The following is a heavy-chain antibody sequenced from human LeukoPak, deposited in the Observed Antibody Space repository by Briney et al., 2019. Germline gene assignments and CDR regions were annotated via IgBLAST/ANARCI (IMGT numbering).Heavy chain of an antibody. Sequence: GGSLRLSCAASRFTFSTYIMNWVRQAPGKGLEWVSSISTTSDYIYYADSLKGRFTISRDNAKNSLYLQMNSLRGGDTALYYCAKAVSSYKVSYFQHWGQGTLVTVSS. CDR3: AKAVSSYKVSYFQH. D-gene: IGHD1-26*01. CDR2: ISTTSDYI. V-gene: IGHV3-21*04. J-gene: IGHJ1*01. CDR1: RFTFSTYI.